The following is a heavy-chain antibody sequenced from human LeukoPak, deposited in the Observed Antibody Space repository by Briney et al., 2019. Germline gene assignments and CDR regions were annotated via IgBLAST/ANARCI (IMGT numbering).Heavy chain of an antibody. CDR1: GGSISSSSYY. CDR2: IHYSGST. CDR3: AGDYGASYRFDY. J-gene: IGHJ4*02. Sequence: SETLSLTCTVSGGSISSSSYYWGWIRQPPGKGLEWIGIIHYSGSTYYNPSLKSRVTMSVDTSKNQFSLQVNSVTAADTAVYYCAGDYGASYRFDYWGQGTLVTVFS. V-gene: IGHV4-39*02. D-gene: IGHD3-16*01.